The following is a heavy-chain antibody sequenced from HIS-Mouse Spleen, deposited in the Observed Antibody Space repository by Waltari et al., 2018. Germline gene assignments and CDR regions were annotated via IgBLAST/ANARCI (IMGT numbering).Heavy chain of an antibody. D-gene: IGHD4-17*01. CDR1: GGSFSGYY. CDR2: INHTGST. Sequence: QVQLQQWGAGLLKPSETLSLTCAVYGGSFSGYYWSWIRQPPGKGLEGIGEINHTGSTKSNPSLKSRVPISVATSKNQFSLKLGSVTAADTAVYYCARGRSPATVTIGYYFDYWGQGTLVTVSS. CDR3: ARGRSPATVTIGYYFDY. J-gene: IGHJ4*02. V-gene: IGHV4-34*01.